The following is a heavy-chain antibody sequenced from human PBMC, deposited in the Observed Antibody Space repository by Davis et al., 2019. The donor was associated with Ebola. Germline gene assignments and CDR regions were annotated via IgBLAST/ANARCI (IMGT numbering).Heavy chain of an antibody. CDR2: INPSGGSA. D-gene: IGHD5-24*01. CDR3: ARVERRDGYNFRYYFDY. CDR1: GYTFTSYF. V-gene: IGHV1-46*01. J-gene: IGHJ4*02. Sequence: ASVKVSCKTSGYTFTSYFLHWVRQAPGQGLEWMGIINPSGGSATYAQKFQGRVTMTRDTSTTTVYMELSSLRAEDTAVYYCARVERRDGYNFRYYFDYWGQGTLVTVSS.